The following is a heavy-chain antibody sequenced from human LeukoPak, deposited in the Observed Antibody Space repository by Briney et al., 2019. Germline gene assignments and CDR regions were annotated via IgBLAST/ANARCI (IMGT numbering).Heavy chain of an antibody. Sequence: ASVKVSCKVSGYTLTELSMHWVRQAPGKGLEWMGGFDPEDGETIYAQKFQRRVTMTEDTSTDTAYMELSSLRSEDTAVYYCATETGIAAPGTGYYDYWGQGTLVTVSS. D-gene: IGHD6-13*01. J-gene: IGHJ4*02. CDR3: ATETGIAAPGTGYYDY. CDR2: FDPEDGET. CDR1: GYTLTELS. V-gene: IGHV1-24*01.